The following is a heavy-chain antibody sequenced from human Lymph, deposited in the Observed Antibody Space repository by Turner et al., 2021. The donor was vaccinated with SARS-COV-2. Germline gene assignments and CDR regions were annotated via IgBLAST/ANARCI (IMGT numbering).Heavy chain of an antibody. V-gene: IGHV3-21*05. CDR3: ARSGRGRDDLWSGYYPSPLDY. CDR1: GFTFSGYS. Sequence: DVQLVESGGGLVRPGGSLRLSCAASGFTFSGYSMNWVRQARGKGLEGVSDISSSSSYIYYTESVKGRFNIARDNAKNSLFLQMNSLRAEDTAVYYCARSGRGRDDLWSGYYPSPLDYWGQGTLVTVSS. D-gene: IGHD3-3*01. J-gene: IGHJ4*02. CDR2: ISSSSSYI.